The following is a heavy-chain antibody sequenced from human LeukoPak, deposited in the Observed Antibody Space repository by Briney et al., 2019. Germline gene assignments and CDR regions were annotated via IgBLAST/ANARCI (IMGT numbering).Heavy chain of an antibody. V-gene: IGHV4-4*07. CDR2: IYTSGST. Sequence: SETLSLTCTISGGSISSYYWSWIRQPAGKGLEWIGRIYTSGSTNYNPSLKSRVTMSVDTSKNQFSLKLSSVTAADTAVYYCARDAYCSGGSCYHYYYYMDVWGKGTTVTVSS. D-gene: IGHD2-15*01. CDR1: GGSISSYY. J-gene: IGHJ6*03. CDR3: ARDAYCSGGSCYHYYYYMDV.